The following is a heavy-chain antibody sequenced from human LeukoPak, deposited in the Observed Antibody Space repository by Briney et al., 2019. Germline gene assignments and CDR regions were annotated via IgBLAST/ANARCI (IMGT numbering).Heavy chain of an antibody. CDR2: IKKDGSEK. CDR3: ARVGVRLGAGGLYYLDY. CDR1: GFTFSSYW. Sequence: HPGGSLRLSCAASGFTFSSYWMSWVRQAPGKGLEWVANIKKDGSEKNYVDSVKGRFTISRDNAKNSLYLQMNSLRAEDTAVYYCARVGVRLGAGGLYYLDYWGQGTLVTVSS. V-gene: IGHV3-7*01. D-gene: IGHD6-13*01. J-gene: IGHJ4*02.